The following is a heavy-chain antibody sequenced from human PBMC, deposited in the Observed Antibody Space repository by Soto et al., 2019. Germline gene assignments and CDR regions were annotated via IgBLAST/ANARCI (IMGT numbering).Heavy chain of an antibody. Sequence: EVQLLESGGGLVQPGGSLRLSCGASEFTFNNNAMSWVRQAPGKGLEWVSAISGSGASTYYADSVKGRFTISRDNSKNTLFLIMNRLGVEDTAIYYCGKGRGAAGYYYYAPDVWGRGTTVTVSS. D-gene: IGHD1-26*01. CDR3: GKGRGAAGYYYYAPDV. J-gene: IGHJ6*02. V-gene: IGHV3-23*01. CDR2: ISGSGAST. CDR1: EFTFNNNA.